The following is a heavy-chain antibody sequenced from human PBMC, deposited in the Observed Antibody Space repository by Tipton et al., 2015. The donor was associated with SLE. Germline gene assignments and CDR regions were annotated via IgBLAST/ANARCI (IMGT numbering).Heavy chain of an antibody. J-gene: IGHJ4*02. Sequence: FLRLSCAASGFTFSSYSMNWVRQAPGKGLEWVSYISSSSSTIYYVDSVKGRFTISRDNAKNSLFLQMNSLRVEDTAVYYCARWGGSYNYFDYWGQGALVTVSS. CDR2: ISSSSSTI. D-gene: IGHD1-26*01. CDR3: ARWGGSYNYFDY. CDR1: GFTFSSYS. V-gene: IGHV3-48*01.